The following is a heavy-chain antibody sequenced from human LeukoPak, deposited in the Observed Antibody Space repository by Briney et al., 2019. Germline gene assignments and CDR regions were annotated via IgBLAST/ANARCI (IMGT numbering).Heavy chain of an antibody. D-gene: IGHD5-12*01. V-gene: IGHV3-7*01. CDR2: IKQDGSEK. CDR1: GFTFSNYW. J-gene: IGHJ4*02. Sequence: GGSLRLSCAASGFTFSNYWMSWVRQAPGKGLEWVANIKQDGSEKDYVDFMKGRFTISRDNAKNSVYLQLSSLRAEDTAVYHCARIGYRSSSFDYWGRGTLVTVSS. CDR3: ARIGYRSSSFDY.